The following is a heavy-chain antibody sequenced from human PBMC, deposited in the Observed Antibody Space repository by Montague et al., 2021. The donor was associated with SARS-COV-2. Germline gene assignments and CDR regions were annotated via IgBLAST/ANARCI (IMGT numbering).Heavy chain of an antibody. D-gene: IGHD2-21*01. CDR3: ARPSMVSRNYYYYGIDV. CDR2: IYHSGTT. J-gene: IGHJ6*02. V-gene: IGHV4-59*01. Sequence: SETLSLTCIVSGGSINSFYWSWIRQPPGKGLEWIGYIYHSGTTHYNPSLKSRVAISLDTSKNQFSLPLNSVTAADTAVYYCARPSMVSRNYYYYGIDVWGQVTTASVSS. CDR1: GGSINSFY.